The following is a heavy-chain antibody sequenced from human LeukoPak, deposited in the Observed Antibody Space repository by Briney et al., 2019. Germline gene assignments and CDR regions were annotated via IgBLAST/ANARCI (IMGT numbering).Heavy chain of an antibody. D-gene: IGHD4-17*01. V-gene: IGHV3-23*01. Sequence: PGGSLRLSCAASGFTFSNFAMNWVRQAPGKGLEWVSSISGRGGSTYYADSVKGRFTISRDNSKNTLYLQMNSLRAKDTAVYYCANSPNYGDYYFVFWGQGTLVTVSS. J-gene: IGHJ4*02. CDR2: ISGRGGST. CDR3: ANSPNYGDYYFVF. CDR1: GFTFSNFA.